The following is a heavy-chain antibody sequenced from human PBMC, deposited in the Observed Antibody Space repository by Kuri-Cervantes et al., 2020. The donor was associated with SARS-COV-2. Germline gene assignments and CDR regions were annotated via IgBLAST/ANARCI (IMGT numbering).Heavy chain of an antibody. CDR3: ARHPYYDFWSGYTEYNWFDP. J-gene: IGHJ5*02. D-gene: IGHD3-3*01. CDR2: ISSSSSYT. CDR1: GFTVSDYY. V-gene: IGHV3-11*03. Sequence: GGSLRLSCAASGFTVSDYYMSWIRQAPGKGLEWVSYISSSSSYTNYADSVKGRFTISRDNAKNSLYLQMNSLRAEDTAVYYCARHPYYDFWSGYTEYNWFDPWGQGTLVTVSS.